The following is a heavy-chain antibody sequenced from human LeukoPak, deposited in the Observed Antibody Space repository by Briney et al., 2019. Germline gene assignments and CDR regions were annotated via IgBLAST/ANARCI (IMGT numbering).Heavy chain of an antibody. CDR2: INHSGST. D-gene: IGHD1/OR15-1a*01. CDR1: GGSFSGYY. Sequence: SETLSLTCAVYGGSFSGYYRSWIRQPPGKGLEWIGEINHSGSTNYNPSLKSRVTISVDTSKNQFSLKLSSVTAADTAVYYCARRLPNRIDYWGQGTLVTVSS. V-gene: IGHV4-34*01. CDR3: ARRLPNRIDY. J-gene: IGHJ4*01.